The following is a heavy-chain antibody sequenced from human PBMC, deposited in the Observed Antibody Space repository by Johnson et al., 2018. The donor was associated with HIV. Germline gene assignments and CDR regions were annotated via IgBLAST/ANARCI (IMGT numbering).Heavy chain of an antibody. J-gene: IGHJ3*02. D-gene: IGHD2-15*01. Sequence: MQLVESGGGVVQPGGSLRLSCAASGFAFSNYGLHWVRQSPGRGLEWVAFIRYDESDKYYADSVKGRFTISRDNSKNTLYLQMDSLRGEDTAVYYCARDPNSSNCSGVTCYSAAFDIWGQGTMVTVSS. CDR3: ARDPNSSNCSGVTCYSAAFDI. V-gene: IGHV3-30*02. CDR2: IRYDESDK. CDR1: GFAFSNYG.